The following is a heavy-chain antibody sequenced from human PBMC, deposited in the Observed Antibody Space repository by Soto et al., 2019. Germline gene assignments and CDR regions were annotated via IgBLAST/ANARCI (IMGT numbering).Heavy chain of an antibody. CDR2: INHSGST. Sequence: SETLSLTCAVYGGSFSGYYWSWIRQPPGKGLEWIGEINHSGSTNYNPCLKSRVTISVDTSKNQFSLNLSYVTTEDTAVYYCEKYCSSTSCYHDYWGQGTLVTVSS. CDR1: GGSFSGYY. D-gene: IGHD2-2*01. CDR3: EKYCSSTSCYHDY. V-gene: IGHV4-34*01. J-gene: IGHJ4*02.